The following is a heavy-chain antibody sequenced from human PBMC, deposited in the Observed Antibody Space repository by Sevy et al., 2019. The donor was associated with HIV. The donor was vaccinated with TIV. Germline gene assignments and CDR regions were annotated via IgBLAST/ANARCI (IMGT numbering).Heavy chain of an antibody. J-gene: IGHJ6*02. V-gene: IGHV3-23*01. CDR2: ISGSGGST. CDR1: GFTFSSYA. CDR3: AKGENYYYYYGMDV. Sequence: GGSLRLSCAASGFTFSSYAMSWVRQAPGKGLEWVSAISGSGGSTYYADSVKGRFIISRDNSKNTLYLQMNSLRAEDTAVYYCAKGENYYYYYGMDVWGQGTTVTVSS.